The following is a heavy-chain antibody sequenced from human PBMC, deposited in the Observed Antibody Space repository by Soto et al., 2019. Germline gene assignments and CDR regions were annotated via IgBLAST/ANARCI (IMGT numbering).Heavy chain of an antibody. V-gene: IGHV6-1*01. D-gene: IGHD2-8*01. Sequence: QTLSLTCVISGDSVSTNSATLDWIRLSPSRGLEWLGRTYYRSNWYTDYAVSVKRRITISPDTPNNQLSLQLNSVTPDDTAVYYCARLIGNSWLDSRGQGTLVTVSS. CDR3: ARLIGNSWLDS. CDR1: GDSVSTNSAT. CDR2: TYYRSNWYT. J-gene: IGHJ5*01.